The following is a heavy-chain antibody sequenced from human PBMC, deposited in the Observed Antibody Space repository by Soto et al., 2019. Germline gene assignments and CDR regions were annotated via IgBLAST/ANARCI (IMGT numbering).Heavy chain of an antibody. J-gene: IGHJ4*02. D-gene: IGHD3-22*01. CDR1: GYTFTNYG. CDR2: ISPYNGNT. Sequence: QVQLVQSGAEVKEPGASVKVSCKASGYTFTNYGISWVRQAPGQGLEWMGWISPYNGNTNYAQKLQGRVTMTTYTSTGTAYMELRSLRSDDTAVYYCAREERKTYFYDSSQEYYFDYWGQGTLVTVSS. CDR3: AREERKTYFYDSSQEYYFDY. V-gene: IGHV1-18*04.